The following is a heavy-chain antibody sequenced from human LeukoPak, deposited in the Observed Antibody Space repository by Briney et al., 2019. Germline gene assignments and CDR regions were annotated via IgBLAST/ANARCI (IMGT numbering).Heavy chain of an antibody. Sequence: GGSLRLSCAASGFTVSSNYMSWVRQAPGKGLEWVSVIYSGGSTYYADSVKGRSTISRDNSKNTLYLQMNSLRAEDTAVYYCATLNDWWEQLPEVDVWGQGTTVTVSS. CDR3: ATLNDWWEQLPEVDV. D-gene: IGHD2-15*01. V-gene: IGHV3-53*01. CDR2: IYSGGST. J-gene: IGHJ6*02. CDR1: GFTVSSNY.